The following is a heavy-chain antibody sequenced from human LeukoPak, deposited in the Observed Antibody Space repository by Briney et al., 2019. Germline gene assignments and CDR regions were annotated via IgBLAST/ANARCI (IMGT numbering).Heavy chain of an antibody. CDR1: RFTFSSYG. D-gene: IGHD1-26*01. V-gene: IGHV3-30*03. Sequence: ERSLRLSCAASRFTFSSYGMHWVRQAPGKGLEWVAVISYDGRNKNYADSVKGRFTISRDNSKNTLFLQMNSLRADDTAVYYCASALGGQGGHWGQGTLVTVSS. CDR2: ISYDGRNK. CDR3: ASALGGQGGH. J-gene: IGHJ4*02.